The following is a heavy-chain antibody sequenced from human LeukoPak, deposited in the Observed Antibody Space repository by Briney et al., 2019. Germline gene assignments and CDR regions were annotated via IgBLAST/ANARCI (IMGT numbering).Heavy chain of an antibody. J-gene: IGHJ4*02. CDR1: GYIFTDYY. CDR2: ISPNGGGT. V-gene: IGHV1-2*02. Sequence: ASVKVSCKACGYIFTDYYMHWVRQAPGQGLEWIGWISPNGGGTKYAQKFQGRVTMTRDAPVTTAYMELSGLTSDDTAVYYCAKSIGGAFDYWGQGTLVIVSS. D-gene: IGHD3-16*01. CDR3: AKSIGGAFDY.